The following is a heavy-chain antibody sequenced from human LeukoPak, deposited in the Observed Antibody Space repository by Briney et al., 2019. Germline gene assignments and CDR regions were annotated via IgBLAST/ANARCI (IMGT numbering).Heavy chain of an antibody. V-gene: IGHV1-2*02. CDR2: IKPNSGDT. J-gene: IGHJ5*02. CDR1: GYSFADYY. CDR3: ARKINNWFDP. Sequence: ASVKVSCKASGYSFADYYMHWVRQAPGQGLEWMGWIKPNSGDTRSAQKFQGRVTMTRDMSTSTVYMELSSLRSEDTAVYYCARKINNWFDPWGQGTLVTVSS.